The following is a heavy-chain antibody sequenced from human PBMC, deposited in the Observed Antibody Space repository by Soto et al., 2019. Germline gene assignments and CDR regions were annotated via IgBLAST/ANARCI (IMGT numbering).Heavy chain of an antibody. CDR3: ARGESSDSNGYYCPY. CDR1: GGPFSGLY. V-gene: IGHV4-34*01. D-gene: IGHD3-22*01. J-gene: IGHJ4*02. CDR2: IYHRGSA. Sequence: PSETLSLTCAVSGGPFSGLYWSWFRQPPGQGLEWIGEIYHRGSAYYSPSLKSRVTISVDTSKTQLSLKLSSVTAADTAVYYCARGESSDSNGYYCPYWGQGTLVTVSS.